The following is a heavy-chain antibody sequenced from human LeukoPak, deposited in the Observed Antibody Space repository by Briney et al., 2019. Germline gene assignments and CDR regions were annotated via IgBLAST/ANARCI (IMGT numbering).Heavy chain of an antibody. CDR1: GYGFANYD. CDR3: ARVWGAIDY. D-gene: IGHD1-26*01. CDR2: MSPKSGNT. V-gene: IGHV1-8*01. Sequence: GASGNVSRYCAGYGFANYDVYWMRERTAQGLGWMGWMSPKSGNTGSAQRFQGRVTMTRDTSTSTAYMELSSLRSEDTAVYYCARVWGAIDYWGQGSLVTVS. J-gene: IGHJ4*02.